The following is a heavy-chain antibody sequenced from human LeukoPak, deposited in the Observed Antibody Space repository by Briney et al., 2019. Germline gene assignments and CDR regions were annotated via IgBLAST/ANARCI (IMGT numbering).Heavy chain of an antibody. CDR1: GLSFSGYD. CDR2: ISHSGNT. V-gene: IGHV4-34*01. J-gene: IGHJ4*02. D-gene: IGHD6-19*01. CDR3: ARGTPPLSGWYYGETYFDY. Sequence: SETLSLSCAVYGLSFSGYDLSWIRQPPGKGLEWIWEISHSGNTNYNPSVKSRFTISGDTSKNSLSLKMSSVTAADTAVYYCARGTPPLSGWYYGETYFDYWGQGTLVTVSS.